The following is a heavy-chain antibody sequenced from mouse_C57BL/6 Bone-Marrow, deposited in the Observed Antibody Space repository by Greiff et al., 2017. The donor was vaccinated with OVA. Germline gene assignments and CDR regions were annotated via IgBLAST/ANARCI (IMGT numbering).Heavy chain of an antibody. Sequence: VQLQQSGPVLVKPGASVKMSCKASGYTFTDYYMNWVKQSHGKSLEWIGVINPYNGGTSYNQKFKGKATLTVDKSSSTAYMELNSLTSEDSAVYYCASQTGTSYYAMDYWGQGTSVTVSS. CDR3: ASQTGTSYYAMDY. V-gene: IGHV1-19*01. J-gene: IGHJ4*01. CDR1: GYTFTDYY. CDR2: INPYNGGT. D-gene: IGHD4-1*01.